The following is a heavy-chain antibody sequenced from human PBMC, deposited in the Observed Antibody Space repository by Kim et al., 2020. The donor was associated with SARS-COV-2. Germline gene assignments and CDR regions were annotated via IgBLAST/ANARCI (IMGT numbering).Heavy chain of an antibody. CDR2: ISYDGSNK. Sequence: WGSLRLSCAASGFTFSSYGMHWVRQAPGKGLEWVAVISYDGSNKYYADSVKGRFTISRDNSKNTLYLQMNSLRAEDTAVYYCAKAPYDSSGYARWAHYMDVWGKGTTVTVSS. CDR1: GFTFSSYG. J-gene: IGHJ6*03. CDR3: AKAPYDSSGYARWAHYMDV. V-gene: IGHV3-30*18. D-gene: IGHD3-22*01.